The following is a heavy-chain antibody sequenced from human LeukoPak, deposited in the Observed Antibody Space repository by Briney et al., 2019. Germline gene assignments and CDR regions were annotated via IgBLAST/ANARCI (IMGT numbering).Heavy chain of an antibody. D-gene: IGHD1-7*01. Sequence: PGGSLRHSCAASGVTLSSYSINWVRQAPGKGLEWVSSIDSSSSYIYYADSVKGRFTISRDNAKNSLFLQMNSLTIGQTAVYYGACPGITGTMCYGAFDIWRQGTRVTVSS. J-gene: IGHJ3*02. CDR3: ACPGITGTMCYGAFDI. CDR1: GVTLSSYS. V-gene: IGHV3-21*01. CDR2: IDSSSSYI.